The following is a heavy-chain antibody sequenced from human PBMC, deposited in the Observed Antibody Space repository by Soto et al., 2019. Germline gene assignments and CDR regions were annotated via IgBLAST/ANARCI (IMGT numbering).Heavy chain of an antibody. J-gene: IGHJ6*02. CDR2: IVVGSGNT. Sequence: ASVKVSCKASGFTFTSSAVQWVRQARGQRLEWIGWIVVGSGNTNYAQKFQERVTITRDMSTSTAYMELSSLRSEDTAVYYCAADRRRYCSGGSCYSLMSGYYYGMDVWGQGTTVTVSS. CDR1: GFTFTSSA. D-gene: IGHD2-15*01. CDR3: AADRRRYCSGGSCYSLMSGYYYGMDV. V-gene: IGHV1-58*01.